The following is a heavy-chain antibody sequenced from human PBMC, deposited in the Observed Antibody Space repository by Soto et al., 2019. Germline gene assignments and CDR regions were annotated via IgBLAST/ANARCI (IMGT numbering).Heavy chain of an antibody. CDR3: TTVTVGGSGSLNYYYYYYMDV. J-gene: IGHJ6*03. CDR2: IKSKTDGGTT. Sequence: GGSLRLSCAASGFTFSNAWMSWVRQAPGKGLEWVGRIKSKTDGGTTDYAAPVKGRFTISRDDSKNTLYLQMNSLKTEDTAVYYCTTVTVGGSGSLNYYYYYYMDVWGKGTTVTVSS. V-gene: IGHV3-15*01. CDR1: GFTFSNAW. D-gene: IGHD3-10*01.